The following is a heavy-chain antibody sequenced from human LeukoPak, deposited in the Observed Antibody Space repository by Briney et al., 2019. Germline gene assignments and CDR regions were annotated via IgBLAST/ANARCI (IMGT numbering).Heavy chain of an antibody. CDR2: IYHSGST. CDR1: GYSISSGYY. J-gene: IGHJ5*02. V-gene: IGHV4-38-2*02. CDR3: ARGYQLLDFNWFDP. D-gene: IGHD2-2*01. Sequence: PSETLSLTCTVSGYSISSGYYWGWIRQPPGKGLEWIGSIYHSGSTYDNPSLKSRVTISVDTSKNQFSLKLSSVTAADTAVYYCARGYQLLDFNWFDPWGQGTLVTVSS.